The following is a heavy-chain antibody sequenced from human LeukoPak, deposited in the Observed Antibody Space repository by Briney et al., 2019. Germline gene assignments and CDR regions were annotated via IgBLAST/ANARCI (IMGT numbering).Heavy chain of an antibody. CDR2: IYSGGST. CDR3: ARDHYYYDSSGYLEYYFDY. J-gene: IGHJ4*02. D-gene: IGHD3-22*01. V-gene: IGHV3-66*01. CDR1: GFTVSSNY. Sequence: GGSLRLSCAASGFTVSSNYMSWVRQAPGKGLEWVSVIYSGGSTYYADSVKGRFTISRDNSKNTLYLQMNSLRAEDTAVYYCARDHYYYDSSGYLEYYFDYWGQGTLVTVSS.